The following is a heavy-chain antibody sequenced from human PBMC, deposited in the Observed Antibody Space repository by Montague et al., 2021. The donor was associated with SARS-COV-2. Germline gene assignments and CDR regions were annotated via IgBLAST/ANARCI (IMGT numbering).Heavy chain of an antibody. Sequence: YNPSLKSRVTISVDTSKNQFSLKLKSVTAADTSVYYCAKLIWFRGGFDYWGQGTRVTVSS. CDR3: AKLIWFRGGFDY. V-gene: IGHV4-39*07. J-gene: IGHJ4*02. D-gene: IGHD3-10*01.